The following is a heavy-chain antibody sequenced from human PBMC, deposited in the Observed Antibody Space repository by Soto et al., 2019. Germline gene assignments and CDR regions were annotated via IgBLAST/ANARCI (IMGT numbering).Heavy chain of an antibody. V-gene: IGHV3-15*01. CDR1: GFTFSNAW. J-gene: IGHJ4*02. Sequence: PGGSLRLSCAASGFTFSNAWMSWVRQAPGKGLEWVGRIKSESAGGTTDYAAPVKGRFTISRDDAENTLYLQMNSLKTEDTAVYYCSHGYAQYFESWGQGTLVTVSS. CDR2: IKSESAGGTT. CDR3: SHGYAQYFES. D-gene: IGHD5-18*01.